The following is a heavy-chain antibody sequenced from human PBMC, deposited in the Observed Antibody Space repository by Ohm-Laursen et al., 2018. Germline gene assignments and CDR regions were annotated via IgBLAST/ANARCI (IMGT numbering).Heavy chain of an antibody. CDR3: AKEFRGVYDSTN. V-gene: IGHV3-33*06. CDR1: GFTFSSYG. D-gene: IGHD3-22*01. CDR2: IWYGGSNK. Sequence: SLRLSCAAPGFTFSSYGTHWVRQAPGKGLEWVAVIWYGGSNKYYADSVKGRFTISRDNSKNTLYLQMNSLRAEDTAVYYCAKEFRGVYDSTNWGQGTLVTVSS. J-gene: IGHJ4*02.